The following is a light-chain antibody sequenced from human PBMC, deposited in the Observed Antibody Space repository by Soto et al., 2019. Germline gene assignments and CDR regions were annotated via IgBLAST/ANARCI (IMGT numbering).Light chain of an antibody. J-gene: IGLJ3*02. V-gene: IGLV1-40*01. Sequence: QSVLTQPPSVSGAPGQRVTISCTGSSSNIGAGYDEHWYQQLPGTAPKLIIYGNSNRPSGVPDRFSGSKSGTSASLAITGLQAEDEADYYCQSYDSSLSGWVFGGGTKLTVL. CDR2: GNS. CDR1: SSNIGAGYD. CDR3: QSYDSSLSGWV.